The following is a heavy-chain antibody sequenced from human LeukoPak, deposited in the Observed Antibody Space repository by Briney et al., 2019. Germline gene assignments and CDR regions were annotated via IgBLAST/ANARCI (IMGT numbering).Heavy chain of an antibody. CDR3: ARVASGSSGWYGGYYYYYMDV. Sequence: GGSLRLSCAASGFTFSRYWMSWVRQAPGKGLEWVANIKQDGSEKYYVDSVKGRFTISRDNAKNSLYLQMNSLRAEDTAVYYCARVASGSSGWYGGYYYYYMDVWGKGTTVTVSS. J-gene: IGHJ6*03. CDR2: IKQDGSEK. V-gene: IGHV3-7*01. CDR1: GFTFSRYW. D-gene: IGHD6-19*01.